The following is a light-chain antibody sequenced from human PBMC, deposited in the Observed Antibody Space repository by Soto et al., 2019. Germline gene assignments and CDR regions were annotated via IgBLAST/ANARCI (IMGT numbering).Light chain of an antibody. J-gene: IGLJ2*01. CDR1: KLGDKY. Sequence: SYELTQPPSVSVSPGQTASITCSGDKLGDKYVSWYQQKPGQSPVVVIYQDDKRPSGIPERFSGSNSGNTATLTISGTQAMDEAAYYCQAWDSSTGVVFGGGTKLTVL. CDR2: QDD. V-gene: IGLV3-1*01. CDR3: QAWDSSTGVV.